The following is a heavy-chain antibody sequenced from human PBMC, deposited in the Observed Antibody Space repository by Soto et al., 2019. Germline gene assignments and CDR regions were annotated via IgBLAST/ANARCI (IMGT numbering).Heavy chain of an antibody. CDR3: ARYDYGKNGGALDI. V-gene: IGHV3-48*01. J-gene: IGHJ3*02. D-gene: IGHD4-17*01. CDR1: GFSFNTYS. Sequence: EVQLVESGGGLVQPGGSLRLSCAASGFSFNTYSMNWVRQAPGKGLEWISFISTSSSDIYDADSVKGRFTISRENAKNTLCLQMNSLRAEDTAVYYRARYDYGKNGGALDIWGQGTMVIVSS. CDR2: ISTSSSDI.